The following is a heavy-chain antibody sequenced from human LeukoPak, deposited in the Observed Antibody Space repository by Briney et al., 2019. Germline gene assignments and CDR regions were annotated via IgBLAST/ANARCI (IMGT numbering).Heavy chain of an antibody. CDR3: VRVGYYYDDNCDAFDI. CDR2: INSDGSTT. CDR1: GFTLSNYW. Sequence: GGSLRLSCADSGFTLSNYWMHWVRQTPWKGLVWVSRINSDGSTTNYADSVKGRFTISRDNAKNTLYLQMNSLRAEDTAMYYRVRVGYYYDDNCDAFDIWGQGTMVTVSS. J-gene: IGHJ3*02. D-gene: IGHD3-22*01. V-gene: IGHV3-74*01.